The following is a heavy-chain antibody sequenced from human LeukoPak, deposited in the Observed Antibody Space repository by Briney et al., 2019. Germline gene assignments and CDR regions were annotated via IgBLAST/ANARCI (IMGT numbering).Heavy chain of an antibody. V-gene: IGHV4-39*01. Sequence: SETLSLTCTVSGGSIGSTNYYWGWLRQPPGKGREWFANIYYSGSTYYNPSLKSRVTISVDTSKNQFSLRLNSVTAADTSIYYCARLGAGSGWPFDYWGQGTLVTVSS. J-gene: IGHJ4*02. CDR1: GGSIGSTNYY. CDR3: ARLGAGSGWPFDY. D-gene: IGHD6-19*01. CDR2: IYYSGST.